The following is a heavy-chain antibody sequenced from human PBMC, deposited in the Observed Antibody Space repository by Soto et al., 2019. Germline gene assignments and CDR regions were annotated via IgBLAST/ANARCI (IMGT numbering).Heavy chain of an antibody. V-gene: IGHV1-18*01. CDR3: ARGTTVTTPYCYMDV. D-gene: IGHD4-4*01. CDR2: ISAYNDYT. J-gene: IGHJ6*03. CDR1: GYTFTSYV. Sequence: QVQLMQSGAEVKEPGASVKVSCKTSGYTFTSYVISWVRQAPGQGLEWMGWISAYNDYTDYAQKLQGRVTMTTDTSTSTAYMELRSLRSDDTAVYYCARGTTVTTPYCYMDVWGKGTPVTVSS.